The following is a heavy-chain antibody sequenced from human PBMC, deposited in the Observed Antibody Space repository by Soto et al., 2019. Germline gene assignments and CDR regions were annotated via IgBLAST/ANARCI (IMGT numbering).Heavy chain of an antibody. V-gene: IGHV1-58*01. CDR1: GFTFTISA. Sequence: SVKVSCKASGFTFTISAVQWVRQARGQRLEWIGWIVVGSGNTNYAQKFQERVTITRDMSTSTAYMELSSLRSEDTAVYYCAIVPTGSSPRNIDYWGKGTLVTVS. CDR2: IVVGSGNT. CDR3: AIVPTGSSPRNIDY. J-gene: IGHJ4*02. D-gene: IGHD2-15*01.